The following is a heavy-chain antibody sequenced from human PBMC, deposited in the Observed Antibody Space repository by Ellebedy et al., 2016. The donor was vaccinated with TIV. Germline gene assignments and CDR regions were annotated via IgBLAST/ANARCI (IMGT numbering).Heavy chain of an antibody. CDR2: VRRNTYGGTR. CDR3: ASAFQKNAREGMDV. V-gene: IGHV3-49*04. J-gene: IGHJ6*02. CDR1: GFTFDSYE. Sequence: GESLKISCAASGFTFDSYEMNWVRQAPGKGLEWVGFVRRNTYGGTREYAPSVKGRFTISRDDSKSIAYLEMNSLKTEDTAVYYCASAFQKNAREGMDVWGQGTTVTVAS.